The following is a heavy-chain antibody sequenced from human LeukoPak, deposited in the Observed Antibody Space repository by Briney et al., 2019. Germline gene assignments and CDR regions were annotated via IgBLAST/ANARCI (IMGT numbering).Heavy chain of an antibody. Sequence: GGSLRLSCAASGFTFSSYSMNWVRQAPGKGLEWVSSISSSSSYIYYADSVKGRFTISRDNAKNSLYLQMNSLRAEDTAVYYCARDLTIIGSGSLLPSDYWGQGTLVTVSS. CDR3: ARDLTIIGSGSLLPSDY. CDR2: ISSSSSYI. CDR1: GFTFSSYS. J-gene: IGHJ4*02. D-gene: IGHD1-26*01. V-gene: IGHV3-21*01.